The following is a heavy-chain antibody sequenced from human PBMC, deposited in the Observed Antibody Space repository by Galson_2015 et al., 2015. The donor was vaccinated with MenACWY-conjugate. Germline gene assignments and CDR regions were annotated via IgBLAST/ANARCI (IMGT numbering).Heavy chain of an antibody. J-gene: IGHJ3*01. CDR1: GYSVTSHY. V-gene: IGHV1-46*01. Sequence: SVKLSCKASGYSVTSHYIHWVRQAPGQGLEWMGLINPNGGITIYAQKFQGRVTVARDTSTSTVFLELSSLTSDDTAVYYCARDGSFYCSRETCHSSDAFDVWGQGTMVTVSS. D-gene: IGHD2-15*01. CDR3: ARDGSFYCSRETCHSSDAFDV. CDR2: INPNGGIT.